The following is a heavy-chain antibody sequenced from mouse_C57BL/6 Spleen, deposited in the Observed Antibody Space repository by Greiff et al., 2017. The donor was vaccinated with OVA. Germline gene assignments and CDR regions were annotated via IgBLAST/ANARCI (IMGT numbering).Heavy chain of an antibody. CDR3: ARYFFFDY. CDR1: GFTFTDYY. V-gene: IGHV7-3*01. CDR2: IRNKANGYTT. Sequence: EVHLVESGGGLVQPGGSLSLSCAASGFTFTDYYMSWVRQPPGKALEWLGFIRNKANGYTTEYSASVKGRFTISRDNSPSILYLQMNALRADDSATYYCARYFFFDYWGQGTTLTVSS. J-gene: IGHJ2*01.